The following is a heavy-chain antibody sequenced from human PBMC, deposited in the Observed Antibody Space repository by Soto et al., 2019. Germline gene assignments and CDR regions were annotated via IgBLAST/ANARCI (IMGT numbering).Heavy chain of an antibody. Sequence: PSETLSLTCTVSGGSITDYSWVWIRQPAGKGLEWIGRIFSSGSTNYNPSLKGRITMSLDTSKNQFSLKLNSATATDTAVYFCARDQGVVVTDDNWLVYLG. CDR1: GGSITDYS. J-gene: IGHJ5*01. V-gene: IGHV4-4*07. CDR2: IFSSGST. D-gene: IGHD3-22*01. CDR3: ARDQGVVVTDDNWLVY.